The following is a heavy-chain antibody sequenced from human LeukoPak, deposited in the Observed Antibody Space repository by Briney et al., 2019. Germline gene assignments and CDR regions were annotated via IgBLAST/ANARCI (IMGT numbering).Heavy chain of an antibody. Sequence: GGSLRLSCAASGFAFSSYAMIWVRQAPGKGLEWVSAISGSGGGTYYADSVKGRFTISRDNSKNTLSLQMNSLRAEDTAVYYCAKGTLEYCSGASCYPLDYWGQGTLVTVSS. CDR2: ISGSGGGT. D-gene: IGHD2-15*01. V-gene: IGHV3-23*01. CDR1: GFAFSSYA. J-gene: IGHJ4*02. CDR3: AKGTLEYCSGASCYPLDY.